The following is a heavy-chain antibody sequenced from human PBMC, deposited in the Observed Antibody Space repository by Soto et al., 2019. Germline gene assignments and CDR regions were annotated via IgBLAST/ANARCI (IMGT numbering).Heavy chain of an antibody. J-gene: IGHJ4*02. V-gene: IGHV3-23*01. CDR1: GITFVIRA. Sequence: HPGESXRLSCLASGITFVIRAIVGFGQAPGEGLECVSTITDTGGDAKYADSVRGRFTISRDNSKKTLYLQMRSLRADDSAVYFCERGSKASYKGRRIFDFWGRGTLVTVSS. CDR2: ITDTGGDA. CDR3: ERGSKASYKGRRIFDF. D-gene: IGHD3-10*01.